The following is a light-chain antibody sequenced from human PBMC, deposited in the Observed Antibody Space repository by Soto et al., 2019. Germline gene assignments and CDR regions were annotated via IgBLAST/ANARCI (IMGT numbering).Light chain of an antibody. CDR3: QQYNSYRT. CDR1: QSISSW. CDR2: DAS. J-gene: IGKJ1*01. V-gene: IGKV1-5*01. Sequence: DVQMTHSPSTLSASVGDRATITCRASQSISSWLAWYQQKPGKAPKLLIYDASSLESGVPSRFSGSGSGTEITLTISSLQPDDFASYYCQQYNSYRTFGQGTKVDIK.